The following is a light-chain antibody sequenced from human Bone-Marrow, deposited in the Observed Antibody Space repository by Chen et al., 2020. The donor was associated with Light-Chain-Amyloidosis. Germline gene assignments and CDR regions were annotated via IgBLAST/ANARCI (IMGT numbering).Light chain of an antibody. CDR1: NIGSTS. J-gene: IGLJ3*02. CDR3: QVWDRISGRPV. CDR2: DDS. Sequence: SYVLTQPSSVSVAPGQTATIACGGNNIGSTSVHWYQQTPGQAPLLFFYDDSDRPSGLPERLSRSNAWTTATLTISRVEAVDEADYYCQVWDRISGRPVFGGGTKLTVL. V-gene: IGLV3-21*02.